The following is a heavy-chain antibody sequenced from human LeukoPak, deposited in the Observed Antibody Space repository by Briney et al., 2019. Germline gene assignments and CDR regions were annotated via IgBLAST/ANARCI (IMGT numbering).Heavy chain of an antibody. CDR2: ISGTVRGERT. Sequence: GGSLRLSCATSGCSFINSGMTWVRQAPGKGLEWVSDISGTVRGERTYYADSVKGRFTISRDNSKNTLYLQMNSLRAEDTAVYYCARDGITIFGVVIDPIDYDIWGQGTMVTVSS. V-gene: IGHV3-23*01. CDR3: ARDGITIFGVVIDPIDYDI. D-gene: IGHD3-3*01. CDR1: GCSFINSG. J-gene: IGHJ3*02.